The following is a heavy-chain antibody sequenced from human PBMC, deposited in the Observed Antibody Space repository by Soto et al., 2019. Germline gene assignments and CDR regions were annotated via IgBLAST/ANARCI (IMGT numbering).Heavy chain of an antibody. Sequence: GGSLRLSCAASGFTFSSYAMSWVRQAPGKGLEWVSAISGSGGSTYYADSVKGRFTISRDNSKNTLYLQMNSLRAEDTAVYYCAKDGPYYDILTGYVLPYYFDYWGQGTLVTVSS. D-gene: IGHD3-9*01. V-gene: IGHV3-23*01. CDR1: GFTFSSYA. J-gene: IGHJ4*02. CDR2: ISGSGGST. CDR3: AKDGPYYDILTGYVLPYYFDY.